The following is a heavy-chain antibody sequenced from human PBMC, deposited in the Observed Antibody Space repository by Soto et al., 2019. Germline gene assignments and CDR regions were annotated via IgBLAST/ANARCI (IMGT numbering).Heavy chain of an antibody. CDR3: ARVGYSGYDLNYGMDV. V-gene: IGHV4-59*01. CDR2: IYYSGST. D-gene: IGHD5-12*01. CDR1: GGSISSYY. Sequence: SETLSLTCTVSGGSISSYYRSWIRQPPGKGLEWIGYIYYSGSTNYNPSLKSRVTISVDTSKNQFSLKLSSVTAADTAVYYCARVGYSGYDLNYGMDVWGQGTTVTVSS. J-gene: IGHJ6*02.